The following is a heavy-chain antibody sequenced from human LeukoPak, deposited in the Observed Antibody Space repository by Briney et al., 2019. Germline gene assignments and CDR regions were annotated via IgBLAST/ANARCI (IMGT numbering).Heavy chain of an antibody. CDR1: GGSISSSSYY. V-gene: IGHV4-39*01. CDR3: AIGEWELLPLDY. Sequence: PSETLSLTCTVSGGSISSSSYYWGWIRQPPGKGLEWIGSIYYSGSTYYNPSLESRVTISVDTSKTQFSLKLSSVTAADTAVYYCAIGEWELLPLDYWGQGTLVTVSS. D-gene: IGHD1-26*01. CDR2: IYYSGST. J-gene: IGHJ4*02.